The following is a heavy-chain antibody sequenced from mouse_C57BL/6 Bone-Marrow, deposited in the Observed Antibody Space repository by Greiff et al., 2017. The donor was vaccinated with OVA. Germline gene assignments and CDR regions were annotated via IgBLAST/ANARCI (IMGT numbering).Heavy chain of an antibody. CDR1: GYTFTDYY. V-gene: IGHV1-26*01. CDR3: ARDTTVVEGDFDY. CDR2: INPNNGGT. Sequence: EVQLQQSGPELVKPGASVKISCKASGYTFTDYYMNWVKQSHGKSLEWIGDINPNNGGTSYNQKFKGKATLTVDKSSSTAYMKLRSLTSEDSAVYYCARDTTVVEGDFDYWGQGTTLTVSS. J-gene: IGHJ2*01. D-gene: IGHD1-1*01.